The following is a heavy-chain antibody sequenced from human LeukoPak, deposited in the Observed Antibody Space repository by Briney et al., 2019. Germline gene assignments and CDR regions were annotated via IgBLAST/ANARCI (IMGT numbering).Heavy chain of an antibody. D-gene: IGHD2-21*01. J-gene: IGHJ5*02. V-gene: IGHV3-11*01. Sequence: GGSLRLSCAASGFTFSDYYMSWIRQAPGKGLEWLSYISKNGKTIYYADSVKGRFTIFRDNAKKSVYLQMNSLRAEDTAVYYCATTGLLGDIPWGQGTLVTVSS. CDR2: ISKNGKTI. CDR1: GFTFSDYY. CDR3: ATTGLLGDIP.